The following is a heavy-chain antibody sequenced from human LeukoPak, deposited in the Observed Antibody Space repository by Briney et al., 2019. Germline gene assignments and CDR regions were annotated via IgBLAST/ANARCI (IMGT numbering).Heavy chain of an antibody. CDR2: ISNSAITV. CDR1: GFTFSDYY. V-gene: IGHV3-11*01. J-gene: IGHJ6*02. D-gene: IGHD3-3*01. CDR3: ARTYYDFSYAMDV. Sequence: GGSLRLSCAASGFTFSDYYMSWIRQAPGKGLEWVSCISNSAITVYYADSVKGRFTISRDNARNSLSLQMNSLTAEDTAVYYCARTYYDFSYAMDVWGQGTTVTVSS.